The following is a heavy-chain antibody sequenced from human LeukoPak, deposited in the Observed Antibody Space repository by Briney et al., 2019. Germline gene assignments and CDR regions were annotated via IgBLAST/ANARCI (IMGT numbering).Heavy chain of an antibody. CDR2: INSDGSST. D-gene: IGHD3-22*01. CDR1: GSTFSSYW. CDR3: ARDYYDSSGYLWG. V-gene: IGHV3-74*01. J-gene: IGHJ4*02. Sequence: GGSLRLSCAASGSTFSSYWMHWVRQAPGKGLVWVSRINSDGSSTSYADSVKGRFTISRDNAKNTLYLQMNSLRAEDTAVYYCARDYYDSSGYLWGWGQGTLVTVSS.